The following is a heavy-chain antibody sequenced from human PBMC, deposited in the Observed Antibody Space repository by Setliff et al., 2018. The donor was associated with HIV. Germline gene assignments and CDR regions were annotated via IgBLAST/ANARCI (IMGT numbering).Heavy chain of an antibody. CDR2: FDPEDGET. Sequence: ASVKVSCKVSGYTLTDLSRHWVRQAPGKGLEWMGGFDPEDGETIYAQKFQGRVTMTEDISTDTAYMELRRLRSEDTAVYYCAREGLLVTSVGGAYWYHGMDVWGQGTTVTVSS. CDR3: AREGLLVTSVGGAYWYHGMDV. CDR1: GYTLTDLS. V-gene: IGHV1-24*01. D-gene: IGHD2-15*01. J-gene: IGHJ6*02.